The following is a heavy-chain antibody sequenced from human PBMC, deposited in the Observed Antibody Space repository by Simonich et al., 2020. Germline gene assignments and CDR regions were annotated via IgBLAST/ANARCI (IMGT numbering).Heavy chain of an antibody. CDR1: GYTFTGYS. D-gene: IGHD7-27*01. J-gene: IGHJ6*03. Sequence: QVQLVQSGAEVTKPGASVKVSCQASGYTFTGYSMHWVRQAPGQGLEWMGGINPNRCGTNYAQNVKGRGTMTRDTSISTAYMELSRLRSDDTAVYYCARGALTGDYYYMDVWGKGTTVTVSS. CDR2: INPNRCGT. CDR3: ARGALTGDYYYMDV. V-gene: IGHV1-2*02.